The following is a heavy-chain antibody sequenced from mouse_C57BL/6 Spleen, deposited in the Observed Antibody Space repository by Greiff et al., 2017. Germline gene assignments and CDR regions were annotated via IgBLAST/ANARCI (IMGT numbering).Heavy chain of an antibody. CDR3: AREGRNYYGSKGY. CDR1: GYTFTSYW. CDR2: IYPGSGST. Sequence: QVQLQQPGAELVKPGASVKMSCKASGYTFTSYWITWVKQRPGQGLEWLGDIYPGSGSTNYNEKFKSKATLTVDTSSSTAYMQLSSLTSEDSAVYYCAREGRNYYGSKGYWGQGTTLTVSS. V-gene: IGHV1-55*01. D-gene: IGHD1-1*01. J-gene: IGHJ2*01.